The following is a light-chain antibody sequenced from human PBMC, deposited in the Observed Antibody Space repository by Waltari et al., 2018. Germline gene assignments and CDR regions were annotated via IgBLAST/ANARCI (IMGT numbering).Light chain of an antibody. CDR2: HTS. Sequence: EIVLTQSPGTLSLSPGASATLSCRASQGFGKYLAWYQQRPGQAPRLLLYHTSIRVTGIPDRFSGSGYGTDFSLTISRLEPEDFAVYYCQKYDFLPATFGQGTTVEIK. J-gene: IGKJ1*01. V-gene: IGKV3-20*01. CDR3: QKYDFLPAT. CDR1: QGFGKY.